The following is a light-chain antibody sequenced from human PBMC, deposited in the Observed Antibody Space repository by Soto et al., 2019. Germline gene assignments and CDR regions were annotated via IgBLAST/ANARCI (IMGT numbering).Light chain of an antibody. Sequence: QSALTQPASVSGSPGQSITISCTGTSSDVGSYNLVSWYQQHPGKAPKLMIYEGSKRPSGVSNRFAGSKSGNTASLTSSGVQAEDEADYYCQSYDSSLSGYVFGTGTKLTVL. V-gene: IGLV2-14*02. J-gene: IGLJ1*01. CDR1: SSDVGSYNL. CDR2: EGS. CDR3: QSYDSSLSGYV.